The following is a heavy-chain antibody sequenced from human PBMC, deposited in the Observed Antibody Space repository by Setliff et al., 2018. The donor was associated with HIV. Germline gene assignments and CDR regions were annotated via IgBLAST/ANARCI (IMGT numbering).Heavy chain of an antibody. Sequence: SETLSLTCTVSGGSISTYYWSWIRQPPGKGLEWIGSIYFTGSSDNNPSLKSRVTLSVDTSKHQFSLKLSSVTAADTAVYYCARNLLHYDSSGLRWNYYYYYMDVWGKGTTVTVSS. V-gene: IGHV4-59*01. CDR1: GGSISTYY. D-gene: IGHD3-22*01. CDR3: ARNLLHYDSSGLRWNYYYYYMDV. J-gene: IGHJ6*03. CDR2: IYFTGSS.